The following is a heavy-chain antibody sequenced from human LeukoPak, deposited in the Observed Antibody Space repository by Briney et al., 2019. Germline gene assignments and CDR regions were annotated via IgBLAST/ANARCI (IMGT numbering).Heavy chain of an antibody. J-gene: IGHJ5*02. CDR1: GYTFTGYY. CDR3: ARDNSVEDTAWWFDP. D-gene: IGHD4-23*01. CDR2: IIPIFGTA. Sequence: ASVKVSCKASGYTFTGYYMHWVRQAPGQGLEWMGGIIPIFGTANYAQKFQGRVTITADESTSTDYMELSSLRSEDTAVYYCARDNSVEDTAWWFDPWGQGTLVTVSS. V-gene: IGHV1-69*13.